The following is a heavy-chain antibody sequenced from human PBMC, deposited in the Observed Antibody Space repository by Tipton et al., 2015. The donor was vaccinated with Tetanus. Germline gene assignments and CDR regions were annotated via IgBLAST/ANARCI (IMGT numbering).Heavy chain of an antibody. CDR3: ARGPLETEGYFDS. D-gene: IGHD1-1*01. Sequence: TLSLTCTVSGGSISTYHWNWIRQSPGKGLEWIGYIDYFGTTKYNPSLKSRVAMSVDTSKNQLSLKLSSVTSADTAVYFCARGPLETEGYFDSWGQGILVTVTA. V-gene: IGHV4-59*01. CDR2: IDYFGTT. J-gene: IGHJ4*02. CDR1: GGSISTYH.